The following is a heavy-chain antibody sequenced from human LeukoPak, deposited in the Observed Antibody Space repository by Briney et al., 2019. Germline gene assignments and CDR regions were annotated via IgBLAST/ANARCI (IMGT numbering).Heavy chain of an antibody. D-gene: IGHD3-22*01. V-gene: IGHV3-74*01. CDR3: ARQTYYYDSSGYFHDAFDI. CDR2: INSDGSIT. J-gene: IGHJ3*02. CDR1: GFTFSSYW. Sequence: GGSLRLSCAASGFTFSSYWMHWVRHAPAKGLVWVSRINSDGSITTYADSVKGRFTVSRDNAKNTLYLQMNSLRAEDTAVYYCARQTYYYDSSGYFHDAFDIWGQGTMVTVSS.